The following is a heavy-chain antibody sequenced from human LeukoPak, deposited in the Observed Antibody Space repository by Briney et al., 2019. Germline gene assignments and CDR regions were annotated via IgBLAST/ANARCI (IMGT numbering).Heavy chain of an antibody. CDR2: INSDGSST. Sequence: PGGSLRLSCAASGFTFSTYWMHWVRQAPGKGLVWVSRINSDGSSTTYADSVKGRFTISRDNAKNTLYLQMNSLRAEDTAVYYCARGPYSAVLDYWGLGTQVTVSS. D-gene: IGHD2-15*01. CDR1: GFTFSTYW. J-gene: IGHJ4*02. V-gene: IGHV3-74*01. CDR3: ARGPYSAVLDY.